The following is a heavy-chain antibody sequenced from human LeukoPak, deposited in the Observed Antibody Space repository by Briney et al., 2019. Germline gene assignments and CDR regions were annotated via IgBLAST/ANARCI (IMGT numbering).Heavy chain of an antibody. V-gene: IGHV3-20*01. CDR3: ARGRTGYSSSWGGAFDI. J-gene: IGHJ3*02. D-gene: IGHD6-13*01. CDR2: INWNGGST. Sequence: GGSLRLSCTTSVFPFSRYSMNWVRQAPGKGLEWVSGINWNGGSTGYADSVKGRFTISRDNAKNSLYLQMNSLRAEDTALYHCARGRTGYSSSWGGAFDIWGQGTMVTVSS. CDR1: VFPFSRYS.